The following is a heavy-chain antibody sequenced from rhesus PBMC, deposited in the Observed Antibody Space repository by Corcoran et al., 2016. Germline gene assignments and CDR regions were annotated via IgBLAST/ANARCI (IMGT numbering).Heavy chain of an antibody. CDR3: AGELLPTSHYFDY. CDR1: GGSISDDYY. CDR2: IYGSGGGT. V-gene: IGHV4-106*01. D-gene: IGHD2-15*01. Sequence: QVQLQESGPGLVKPSETLSLTCAVSGGSISDDYYWSWLRQPPGKGLEWIGYIYGSGGGTTSNPSLTNRVTSSIDTSKNQVSLKLSSVTAADTAVYYCAGELLPTSHYFDYWGQGVLVTVSS. J-gene: IGHJ4*01.